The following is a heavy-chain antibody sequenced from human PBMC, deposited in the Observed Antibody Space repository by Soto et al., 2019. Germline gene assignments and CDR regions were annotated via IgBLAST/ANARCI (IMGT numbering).Heavy chain of an antibody. V-gene: IGHV4-30-4*01. J-gene: IGHJ6*01. D-gene: IGHD4-17*01. CDR3: ARAINDYVAQPRYYDGMDV. CDR1: AGSISSGDYC. Sequence: PSETLCVTCTFSAGSISSGDYCRRWLRQPPGNGMEWIGYIYYSGSTYYNPSLKSRVTISVDTSKNQFSLKLSSVTAADTAVYYCARAINDYVAQPRYYDGMDVLGQGTPVTGSS. CDR2: IYYSGST.